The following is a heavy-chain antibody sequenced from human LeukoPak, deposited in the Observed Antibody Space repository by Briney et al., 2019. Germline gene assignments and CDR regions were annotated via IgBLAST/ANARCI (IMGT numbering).Heavy chain of an antibody. CDR2: IYTSGST. Sequence: PSETLSLTCTVSGGSISSGSYYWSWIRQPAGKGLEWIGRIYTSGSTNHDPSLKSRVTISVDTSKNQFSLKLSSVTAADTAVYYCARGGPGYDSSGLNWFDPWGQGTLVTVSS. CDR3: ARGGPGYDSSGLNWFDP. V-gene: IGHV4-61*02. CDR1: GGSISSGSYY. J-gene: IGHJ5*02. D-gene: IGHD3-22*01.